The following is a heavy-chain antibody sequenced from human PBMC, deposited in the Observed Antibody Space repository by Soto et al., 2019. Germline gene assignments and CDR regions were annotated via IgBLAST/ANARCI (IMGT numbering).Heavy chain of an antibody. CDR2: INSDGSST. CDR3: ARVSREVVPAAIDY. J-gene: IGHJ4*02. CDR1: GFTFSSYW. D-gene: IGHD2-2*01. Sequence: EVQLVESGGGLVQPGGSLRLSCAASGFTFSSYWIHWVRQAPGKGLVWVSRINSDGSSTTYADSVKGRFTISRDNAKNTLYLQMPSLRAGDTAVYYCARVSREVVPAAIDYWGQGTLVTVSS. V-gene: IGHV3-74*01.